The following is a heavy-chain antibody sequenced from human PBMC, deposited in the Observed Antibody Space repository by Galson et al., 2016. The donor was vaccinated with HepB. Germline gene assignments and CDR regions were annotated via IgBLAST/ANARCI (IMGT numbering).Heavy chain of an antibody. CDR3: AHRPEDRGGSPFDY. D-gene: IGHD2-15*01. CDR2: IDWDDAK. Sequence: PALVKPTQTLTLTCTFSGFSLSTRPMCVSWVRQPPGKALEWLALIDWDDAKYYRPSLKTRLTISRDTSKNQVVLTMTNMDPVDTGTYYCAHRPEDRGGSPFDYWGQGTLVTVSS. J-gene: IGHJ4*02. V-gene: IGHV2-70*12. CDR1: GFSLSTRPMC.